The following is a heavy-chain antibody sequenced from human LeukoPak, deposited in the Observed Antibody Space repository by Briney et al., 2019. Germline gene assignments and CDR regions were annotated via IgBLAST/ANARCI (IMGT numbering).Heavy chain of an antibody. V-gene: IGHV3-48*03. J-gene: IGHJ4*02. CDR3: ARDVRYCSGGSCYSGDY. D-gene: IGHD2-15*01. CDR2: ISSSGSTI. Sequence: GESLKISCAASGFTVTSNHMNWVRQAPGKGLEWVSYISSSGSTIYYADSVKGRFTISRDNAKNSLYLQMNSLRAEDTAVYYCARDVRYCSGGSCYSGDYWGQGTLVTVSS. CDR1: GFTVTSNH.